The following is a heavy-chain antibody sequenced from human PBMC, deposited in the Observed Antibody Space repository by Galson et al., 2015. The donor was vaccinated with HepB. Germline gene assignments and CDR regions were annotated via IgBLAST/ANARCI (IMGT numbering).Heavy chain of an antibody. Sequence: SETLSLTCTVSGGSINGYYWTWIRQPPGKGLEWIGHIYNSATTNYNPSLMGRVTVSIDMSKNQFSLKLRSVTAADTAVYYCARDGAARLDFWGQGTLVTVSS. V-gene: IGHV4-59*01. D-gene: IGHD6-6*01. J-gene: IGHJ4*02. CDR3: ARDGAARLDF. CDR1: GGSINGYY. CDR2: IYNSATT.